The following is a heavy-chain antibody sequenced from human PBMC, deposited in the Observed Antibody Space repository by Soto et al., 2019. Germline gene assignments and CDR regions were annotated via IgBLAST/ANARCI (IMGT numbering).Heavy chain of an antibody. CDR3: ARSRYSYGPIDY. V-gene: IGHV3-30*03. D-gene: IGHD5-18*01. CDR1: GFTFSGFTFSSYA. J-gene: IGHJ4*02. Sequence: PGGSLRLSCTASGFTFSGFTFSSYAMHWVRQAPGKGLEWVAVISYDGSNRYYAESLKGRFTISRDNSKNTLYLQMNSLRPEDTAVYCCARSRYSYGPIDYWGQGTLVTVSS. CDR2: ISYDGSNR.